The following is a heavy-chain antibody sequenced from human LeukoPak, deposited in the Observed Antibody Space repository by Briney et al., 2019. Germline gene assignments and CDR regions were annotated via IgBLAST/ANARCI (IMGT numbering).Heavy chain of an antibody. CDR3: ASSRAVAGTRLRYFDY. Sequence: SETLSLTCTVSGGSISSYYWSWIRQPPGKGLEWIGEINHSGSTNYNPSLKSRVTISVDTSKNQFSLKLSSVTAADTAVYYCASSRAVAGTRLRYFDYWGQGTLVTVSS. CDR1: GGSISSYY. D-gene: IGHD6-19*01. V-gene: IGHV4-34*01. CDR2: INHSGST. J-gene: IGHJ4*02.